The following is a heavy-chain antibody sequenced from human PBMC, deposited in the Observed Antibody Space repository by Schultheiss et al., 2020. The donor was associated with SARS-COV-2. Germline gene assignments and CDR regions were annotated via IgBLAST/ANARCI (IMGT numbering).Heavy chain of an antibody. CDR3: ARDQIHWFDP. V-gene: IGHV4-59*12. CDR1: GGSISSYY. Sequence: SETLSLTCTVSGGSISSYYWSWIRQSPGKGLEWIGYIYYGGSTNYNPSFKSRVTISADTSKNQLSLKLTSVTAADTAVYYCARDQIHWFDPWGQGTLVTVSS. J-gene: IGHJ5*02. CDR2: IYYGGST.